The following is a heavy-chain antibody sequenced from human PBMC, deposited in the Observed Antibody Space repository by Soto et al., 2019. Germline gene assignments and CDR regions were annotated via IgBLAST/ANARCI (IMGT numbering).Heavy chain of an antibody. Sequence: QVQLVQSGAEVKKPGSSVKVSCKASGGTFSSYAISWVRQAPGQGLEWMGGIIPIFGTANYAQKFQGRVTITADESTSTAYMELSSLRSEDTAVYYCARSLYYGGNGIKSVFDIWGQGTMVTVSS. CDR3: ARSLYYGGNGIKSVFDI. D-gene: IGHD4-17*01. J-gene: IGHJ3*02. CDR1: GGTFSSYA. CDR2: IIPIFGTA. V-gene: IGHV1-69*01.